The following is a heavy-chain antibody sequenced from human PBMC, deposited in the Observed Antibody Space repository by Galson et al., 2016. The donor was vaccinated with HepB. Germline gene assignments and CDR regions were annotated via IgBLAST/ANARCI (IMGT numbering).Heavy chain of an antibody. CDR1: GSTLNPAA. V-gene: IGHV3-30*04. Sequence: SLRLSCAASGSTLNPAAMNWVRQAPGKGLEWVAIISHDGSSLLYADSVKGRFTISRDNSNKTLYLELDSLKPDDTAVYYCARLAGRYSSNWIGGYGMDIWGQGTTVTVSS. CDR2: ISHDGSSL. J-gene: IGHJ6*02. D-gene: IGHD6-13*01. CDR3: ARLAGRYSSNWIGGYGMDI.